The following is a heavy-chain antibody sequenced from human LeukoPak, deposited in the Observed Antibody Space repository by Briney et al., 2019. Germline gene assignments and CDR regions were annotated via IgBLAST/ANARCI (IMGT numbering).Heavy chain of an antibody. CDR3: ARVAVGNYWYFDL. CDR1: GYTFTNYY. D-gene: IGHD6-19*01. V-gene: IGHV1-18*04. Sequence: ASVKVSCKASGYTFTNYYMHWVRQAPGQGLEWMGWISAYNGNTNYAQKLQGRVTMTTDTSTSTAYMELRSLRSDDTAVYYCARVAVGNYWYFDLWGRGTLVTVSS. J-gene: IGHJ2*01. CDR2: ISAYNGNT.